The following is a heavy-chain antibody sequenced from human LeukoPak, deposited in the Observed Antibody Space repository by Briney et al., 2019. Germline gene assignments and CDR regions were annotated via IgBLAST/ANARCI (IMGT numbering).Heavy chain of an antibody. D-gene: IGHD6-13*01. CDR3: ARLYASSWYNFDS. CDR2: IYYSGST. V-gene: IGHV4-39*01. CDR1: GGSISSTSYY. Sequence: SETLSLTCTVSGGSISSTSYYWGWIRQPPGKELEWIGNIYYSGSTYYHPSLKSRVTMSVDASKNQFFLKLTSVTATDTALYYCARLYASSWYNFDSWGQGTLVTVSS. J-gene: IGHJ4*02.